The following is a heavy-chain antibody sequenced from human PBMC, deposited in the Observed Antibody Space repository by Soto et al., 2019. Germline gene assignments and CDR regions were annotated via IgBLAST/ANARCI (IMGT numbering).Heavy chain of an antibody. CDR2: MNEDGGTT. CDR3: ASDLSGRADV. J-gene: IGHJ6*02. D-gene: IGHD3-10*01. Sequence: PGGSLRLSCAASGFTFSSYWMHWVRQAPGKGLVWDSRMNEDGGTTDYADSVKGRFTISRDNAKNTLYLQMNSLRVEDTAVYYCASDLSGRADVWGQGTTVTVSS. CDR1: GFTFSSYW. V-gene: IGHV3-74*01.